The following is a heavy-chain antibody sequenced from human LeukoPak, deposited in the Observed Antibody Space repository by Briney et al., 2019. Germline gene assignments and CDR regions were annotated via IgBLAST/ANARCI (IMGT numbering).Heavy chain of an antibody. CDR1: GFTFSNYG. CDR3: AKDNPLDY. J-gene: IGHJ4*02. CDR2: IRYDGNNK. D-gene: IGHD1-14*01. V-gene: IGHV3-30*02. Sequence: GGSLRLSCGASGFTFSNYGMLWVRQAPGKGLEWVAFIRYDGNNKLYADSVKGRSTISRDNSKNTLYLHINSLRAEDTAVYYCAKDNPLDYWGQGTLVIVSS.